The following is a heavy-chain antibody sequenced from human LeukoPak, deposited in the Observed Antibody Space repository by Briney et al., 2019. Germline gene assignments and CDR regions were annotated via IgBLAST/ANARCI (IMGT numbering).Heavy chain of an antibody. J-gene: IGHJ4*02. V-gene: IGHV1-2*02. Sequence: ASVKVSCQASGYTFTGYYMHWVRQAPGQGLDWMGWINPSSGGTNYAQKFQGRVTMTRDTSISTAYMELSRLRSDDTAVYYCARDRGKWELLYYFDYWGQGTLVTVSS. CDR1: GYTFTGYY. D-gene: IGHD1-26*01. CDR2: INPSSGGT. CDR3: ARDRGKWELLYYFDY.